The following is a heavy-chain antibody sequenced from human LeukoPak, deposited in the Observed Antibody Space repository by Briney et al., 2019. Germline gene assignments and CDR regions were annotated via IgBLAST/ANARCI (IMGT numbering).Heavy chain of an antibody. Sequence: PGGSLRLSCAASGFTFSSYWMSWVRQAPGKGLEWVANIKQDGSEKYYVDSVKGRFTISRDNAKNSLYLQMNSLRAEDTAVYYCASTTYYDFWSGPAPDYWGQGTLVTVSS. CDR2: IKQDGSEK. CDR1: GFTFSSYW. V-gene: IGHV3-7*03. J-gene: IGHJ4*02. D-gene: IGHD3-3*01. CDR3: ASTTYYDFWSGPAPDY.